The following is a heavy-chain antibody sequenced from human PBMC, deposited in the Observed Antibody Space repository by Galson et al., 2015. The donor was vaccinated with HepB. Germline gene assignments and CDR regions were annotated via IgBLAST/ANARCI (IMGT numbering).Heavy chain of an antibody. J-gene: IGHJ4*02. CDR1: GDSIRNRNEF. CDR2: VYYSGNT. Sequence: TLSPTCSVSGDSIRNRNEFWAWIRQPPGKGLEWIGSVYYSGNTHYNPSLASRLRMSVDTAKSEFSFDLKSLTVADTATYYCARAGYFYGSGSHIDVWGQGILVTVSS. D-gene: IGHD3-10*01. CDR3: ARAGYFYGSGSHIDV. V-gene: IGHV4-39*07.